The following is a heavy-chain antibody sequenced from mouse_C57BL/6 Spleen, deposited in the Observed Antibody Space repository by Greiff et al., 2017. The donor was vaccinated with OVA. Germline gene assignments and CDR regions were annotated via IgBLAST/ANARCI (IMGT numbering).Heavy chain of an antibody. CDR2: ISYDGSN. Sequence: DVQLQESGPGLVKPSQSLSLTCSVTGYSITSGYYWNWIRQFPGNKLEWMGYISYDGSNNYNPSLKNRISITRDTSKNQFFLKLNSVTTEDTATYYCARERDYDPFFAYWGQGTLVTVSA. D-gene: IGHD2-3*01. CDR1: GYSITSGYY. J-gene: IGHJ3*01. CDR3: ARERDYDPFFAY. V-gene: IGHV3-6*01.